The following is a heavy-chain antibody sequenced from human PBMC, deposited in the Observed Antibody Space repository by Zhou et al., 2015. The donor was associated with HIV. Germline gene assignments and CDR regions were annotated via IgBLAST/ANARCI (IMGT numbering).Heavy chain of an antibody. CDR3: ARDLRVTTPFDLDGMDV. CDR1: GGTFSSYG. CDR2: IIPTSGAT. V-gene: IGHV1-69*06. D-gene: IGHD4-17*01. Sequence: QVQLVQSGAEVKKPGSSVKVSCRAFGGTFSSYGISWVRQAPGQGPEWMGGIIPTSGATNYAQKFQGRVSITADKSTNTAYMDLKRLRSDDTAVYFCARDLRVTTPFDLDGMDVWGQGTTVTVSS. J-gene: IGHJ6*02.